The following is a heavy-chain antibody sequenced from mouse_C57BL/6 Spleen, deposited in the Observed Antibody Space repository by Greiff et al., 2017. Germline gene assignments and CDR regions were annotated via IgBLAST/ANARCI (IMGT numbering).Heavy chain of an antibody. D-gene: IGHD2-1*01. V-gene: IGHV5-17*01. CDR2: ISSGSSTI. Sequence: VQLKESGGGLVKPGGSLKLSCAASGFTFSDYGMHWVRQAPEKGLEWVAYISSGSSTIYYADTVKGRFTISRDNAKNTLFLQMTSLRSEDTAMYYCARRYGNYFDYWGQGTTLTVSS. CDR1: GFTFSDYG. J-gene: IGHJ2*01. CDR3: ARRYGNYFDY.